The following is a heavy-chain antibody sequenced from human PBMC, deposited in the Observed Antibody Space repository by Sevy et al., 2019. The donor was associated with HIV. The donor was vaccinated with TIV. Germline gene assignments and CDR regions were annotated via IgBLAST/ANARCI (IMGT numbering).Heavy chain of an antibody. V-gene: IGHV4-4*02. J-gene: IGHJ6*02. CDR1: GASITSSAW. D-gene: IGHD6-13*01. Sequence: SETLSLTCAVSGASITSSAWWTWVRQPPGKGLEWIGKRYHSRSTTYNPSLKSRVTILVDDSKNQFSLHLKSVTAADTAVSYCARGAIAAAGYSYGMDVWGQGTTVTVSS. CDR2: RYHSRST. CDR3: ARGAIAAAGYSYGMDV.